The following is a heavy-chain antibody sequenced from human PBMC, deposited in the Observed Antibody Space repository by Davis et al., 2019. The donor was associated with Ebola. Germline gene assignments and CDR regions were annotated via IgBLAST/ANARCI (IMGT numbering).Heavy chain of an antibody. CDR3: AKDIGNDYGDYVDYYYYGMDV. Sequence: PGGSLRLSCAASGFTFDDYAMHWVRQAPGKGLEWVSGISWNSGSIGYADSVKGRFTISRDNAKNSLYLQMNSLRAEDTALYYCAKDIGNDYGDYVDYYYYGMDVWGQGTTVTVSS. D-gene: IGHD4-17*01. V-gene: IGHV3-9*01. CDR2: ISWNSGSI. CDR1: GFTFDDYA. J-gene: IGHJ6*02.